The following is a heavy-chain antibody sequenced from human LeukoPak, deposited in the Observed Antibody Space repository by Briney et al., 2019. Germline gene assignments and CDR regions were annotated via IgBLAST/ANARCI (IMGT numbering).Heavy chain of an antibody. CDR1: GGSISSSSYY. V-gene: IGHV4-39*01. J-gene: IGHJ5*02. CDR3: ARHTRSGWYGGYWFDP. Sequence: SETLSLTCTVSGGSISSSSYYWGWIRQPPGKGLEWIGSTYYSGSTYYNPSLKSRVTISVDTSKNQFSLKLSSVTAADTAVYYCARHTRSGWYGGYWFDPWGQGTLVTVSS. D-gene: IGHD6-19*01. CDR2: TYYSGST.